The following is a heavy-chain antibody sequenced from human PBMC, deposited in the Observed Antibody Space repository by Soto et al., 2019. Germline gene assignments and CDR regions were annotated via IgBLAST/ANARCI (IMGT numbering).Heavy chain of an antibody. D-gene: IGHD6-19*01. CDR1: GFTFSSYA. V-gene: IGHV3-30-3*01. Sequence: QVQLVESGGGVVQPGRSLRLSCAASGFTFSSYAMHWVRQGPGKGLEWVAVISYDGSNKYYADSVKGRFTISRDNSKNTLYLQMNSLRAEDTAVYYCARESVGYSSGWLDYWGQGTLVTVSS. CDR2: ISYDGSNK. J-gene: IGHJ4*02. CDR3: ARESVGYSSGWLDY.